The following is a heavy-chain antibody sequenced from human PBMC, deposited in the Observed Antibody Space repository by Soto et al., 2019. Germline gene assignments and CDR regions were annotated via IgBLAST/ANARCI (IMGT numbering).Heavy chain of an antibody. CDR1: GVSISSSRYS. CDR2: LYYSRST. V-gene: IGHV4-39*01. Sequence: QLQLQESGPRLVKPSETLSLTCSVSGVSISSSRYSWGWSRQPPGKGHKGIGTLYYSRSTHYDTSPEGLVAISADTPNHQWSLGLSSVTAADTAVYYCGRQPGHCGSTTCFGYYSVDVWGQGTTVTVS. D-gene: IGHD2-2*01. CDR3: GRQPGHCGSTTCFGYYSVDV. J-gene: IGHJ6*02.